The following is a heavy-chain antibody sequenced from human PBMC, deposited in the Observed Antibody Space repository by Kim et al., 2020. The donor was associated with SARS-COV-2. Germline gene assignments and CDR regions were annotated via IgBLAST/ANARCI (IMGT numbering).Heavy chain of an antibody. CDR2: ISDTGAHT. CDR3: AKWDYNILTGFSSRRLYQYYCAMDI. D-gene: IGHD3-9*01. Sequence: GGSLRLSCAASGLNFKIYAMSWVRQAPGKGLEWVSSISDTGAHTYYADSVKGRFTISRDNSKNTLYMQMNSLRVEDTAVYYCAKWDYNILTGFSSRRLYQYYCAMDIWGQGTTVTVSS. J-gene: IGHJ6*02. CDR1: GLNFKIYA. V-gene: IGHV3-23*01.